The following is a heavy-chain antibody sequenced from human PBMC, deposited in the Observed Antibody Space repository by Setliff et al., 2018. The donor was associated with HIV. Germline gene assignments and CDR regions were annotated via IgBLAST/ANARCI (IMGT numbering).Heavy chain of an antibody. CDR2: IKSKTDGLTT. CDR1: GFPFNNAW. Sequence: PVGSLRLSCAGSGFPFNNAWMAWVRQAPGKGLEWVGRIKSKTDGLTTDYSAPVQGRFTVSRDDSENTLYLQMDNLKSEDTAVYYCTVHTALDLWGQGTLVTVSS. V-gene: IGHV3-15*01. CDR3: TVHTALDL. J-gene: IGHJ4*02. D-gene: IGHD5-18*01.